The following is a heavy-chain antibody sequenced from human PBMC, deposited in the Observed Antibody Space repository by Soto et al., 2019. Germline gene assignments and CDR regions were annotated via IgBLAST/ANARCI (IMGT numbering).Heavy chain of an antibody. CDR1: GFTFSSYW. CDR3: ARDLTRYSSSWVDEEGPAAGIAGVYFQH. V-gene: IGHV3-7*03. J-gene: IGHJ1*01. Sequence: EVQLVESGGGLVQPGGSLRLSCAASGFTFSSYWMSWVRQAPGKGLEWVANIKQDGSEKYYVDSVKGRFTISRDNAKNSLYLQMNSLRAEDTAVYYCARDLTRYSSSWVDEEGPAAGIAGVYFQHWGQGTLVTVSS. D-gene: IGHD6-13*01. CDR2: IKQDGSEK.